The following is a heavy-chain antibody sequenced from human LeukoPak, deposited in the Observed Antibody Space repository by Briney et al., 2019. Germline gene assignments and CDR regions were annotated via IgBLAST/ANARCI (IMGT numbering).Heavy chain of an antibody. D-gene: IGHD3-22*01. J-gene: IGHJ4*02. CDR3: ARGGYDSSGYFTDY. CDR1: GGSISSSSYY. Sequence: SETLSLTRTVSGGSISSSSYYWGWIRQPPGKGLEWIGSIYYSGSTYYNPSLKSRVTISVDTSKNQFSLKLSSVTAADTAVYYCARGGYDSSGYFTDYWGQGTLVTVSS. V-gene: IGHV4-39*07. CDR2: IYYSGST.